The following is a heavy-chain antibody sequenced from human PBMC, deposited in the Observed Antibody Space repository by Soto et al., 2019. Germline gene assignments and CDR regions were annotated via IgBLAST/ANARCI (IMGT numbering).Heavy chain of an antibody. J-gene: IGHJ4*02. Sequence: EVRLLESGGGLVQPGGSLRLSCAASGFTFSNYAMSWVRQAPGKGLEWVASISATGLSRYYADSVKGRFTISRDNSTNTVYLQMNSLIAEDTAVDYCAKIRSTPIPSAGDFAYWGQGIPVAVSP. D-gene: IGHD3-16*02. V-gene: IGHV3-23*01. CDR3: AKIRSTPIPSAGDFAY. CDR2: ISATGLSR. CDR1: GFTFSNYA.